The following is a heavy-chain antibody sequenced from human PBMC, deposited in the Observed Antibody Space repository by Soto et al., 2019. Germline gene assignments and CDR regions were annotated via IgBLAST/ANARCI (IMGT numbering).Heavy chain of an antibody. J-gene: IGHJ6*02. Sequence: GHSVKVSCKVSEYTLTELSMHWVRQAPGKGLEWMGGFDPQDGETIYAQKFKGRVTMTEGTSTDTAYMELSSPRSEDTAVYYCARSLTEGYCTITGCYTRPLYGMVVWGQRTTVTVSS. CDR2: FDPQDGET. CDR1: EYTLTELS. CDR3: ARSLTEGYCTITGCYTRPLYGMVV. V-gene: IGHV1-24*01. D-gene: IGHD2-2*02.